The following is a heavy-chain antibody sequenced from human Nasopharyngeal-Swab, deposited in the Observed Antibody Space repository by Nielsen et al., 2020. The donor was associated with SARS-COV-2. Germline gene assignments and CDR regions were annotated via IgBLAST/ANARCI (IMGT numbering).Heavy chain of an antibody. CDR3: VREAYDNTRGFDP. D-gene: IGHD3-9*01. J-gene: IGHJ5*02. CDR1: GYTFSSYW. V-gene: IGHV3-74*01. Sequence: GESLKISCTASGYTFSSYWMHWVRQVPGKGLVWVSRINIDGSVTDYADSVKGRFTISRDNARNTLYLQMNSLRGEDTAVYYCVREAYDNTRGFDPWGQGTLVTVSS. CDR2: INIDGSVT.